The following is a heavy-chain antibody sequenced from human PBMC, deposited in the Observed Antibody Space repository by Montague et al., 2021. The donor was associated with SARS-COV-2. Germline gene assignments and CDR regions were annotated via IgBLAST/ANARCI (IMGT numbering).Heavy chain of an antibody. CDR1: GDSVSSNSVA. V-gene: IGHV6-1*01. D-gene: IGHD6-19*01. CDR3: VRYSGWFYFDF. J-gene: IGHJ4*02. Sequence: CAISGDSVSSNSVAWNWIRQSPSRGLEWLGRTYYRSKWYSDYAPSVRGRLTVNPDASKNEFSLELNYVTPEGTAVYYCVRYSGWFYFDFWGQGTLVTVSS. CDR2: TYYRSKWYS.